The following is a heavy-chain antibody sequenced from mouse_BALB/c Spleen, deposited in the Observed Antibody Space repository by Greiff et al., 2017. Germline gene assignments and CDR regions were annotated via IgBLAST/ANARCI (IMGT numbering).Heavy chain of an antibody. CDR3: ASDGYNREYYAMDY. J-gene: IGHJ4*01. D-gene: IGHD2-3*01. V-gene: IGHV5-17*02. CDR1: GFTFSSFG. CDR2: ISSGSSTI. Sequence: DVKLVESGGGLVQPGGSRKLSCAASGFTFSSFGMHWVRQAPEKGLEWVAYISSGSSTIYYADTVKGRFTISRDNPKNTLFLQMTSLRSEDTAMYYCASDGYNREYYAMDYWGQGTSVTVSS.